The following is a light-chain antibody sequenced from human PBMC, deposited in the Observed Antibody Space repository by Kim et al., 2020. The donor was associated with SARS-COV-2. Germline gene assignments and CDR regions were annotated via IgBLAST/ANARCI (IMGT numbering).Light chain of an antibody. J-gene: IGKJ4*01. CDR2: DAS. Sequence: SLSPGERAPLSCRTSQRVSSYLAWYQQQPGQAPRLLIYDASNRATGIPARFSGSGSGTDFTLTISSLEPEDFAVYYCQQRSNWPLTFGGGTKVEI. CDR1: QRVSSY. V-gene: IGKV3-11*01. CDR3: QQRSNWPLT.